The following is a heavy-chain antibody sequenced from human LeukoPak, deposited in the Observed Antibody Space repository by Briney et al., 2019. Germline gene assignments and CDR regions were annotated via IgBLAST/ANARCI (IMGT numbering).Heavy chain of an antibody. V-gene: IGHV3-23*01. CDR3: ANEIRPNDY. J-gene: IGHJ4*02. CDR2: IGGSGGST. D-gene: IGHD4-17*01. Sequence: GGSPRLSCAASGFTFSNYAMSWVRQAPGKGLEWVSAIGGSGGSTYYADSVTGRFTISRDNSKNTLYLQMNSLRAEDTAVYYCANEIRPNDYWGQGTQVTVSS. CDR1: GFTFSNYA.